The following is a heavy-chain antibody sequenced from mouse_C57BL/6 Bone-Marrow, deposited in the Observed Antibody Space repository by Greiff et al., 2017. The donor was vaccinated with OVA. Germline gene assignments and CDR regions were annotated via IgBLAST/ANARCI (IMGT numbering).Heavy chain of an antibody. Sequence: VKLMESGAELVKPGASVKNSCKASGYAFSSYWMNWVKQRPGKGLEWIGQIYPGDGDTNYNGKFKGKATLTADKSSSTAYMQLSSLTSEDSAVYFCASPFYADYWGQGTSVTVSS. CDR1: GYAFSSYW. CDR3: ASPFYADY. J-gene: IGHJ4*01. D-gene: IGHD1-1*01. V-gene: IGHV1-80*01. CDR2: IYPGDGDT.